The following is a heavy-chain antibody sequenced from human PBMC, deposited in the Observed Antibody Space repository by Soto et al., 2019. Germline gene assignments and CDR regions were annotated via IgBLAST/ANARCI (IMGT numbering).Heavy chain of an antibody. D-gene: IGHD6-6*01. V-gene: IGHV3-23*01. Sequence: GGSLRLSCAASEITFSAYAMGWVRQTPGKGLEWVSGISANTLGTYYADSVKGRFTISRDNSKNTLYLQMNSLRAEDTAVYYCAAFAPFSIASYFDYWGQGTLVTVSS. J-gene: IGHJ4*02. CDR1: EITFSAYA. CDR3: AAFAPFSIASYFDY. CDR2: ISANTLGT.